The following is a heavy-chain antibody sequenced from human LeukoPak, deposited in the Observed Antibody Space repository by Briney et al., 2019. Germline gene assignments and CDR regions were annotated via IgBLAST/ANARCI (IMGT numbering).Heavy chain of an antibody. J-gene: IGHJ4*02. CDR1: GYTFSSYG. CDR2: INTYNGNT. CDR3: ARERGGYSYGDY. V-gene: IGHV1-18*01. D-gene: IGHD5-18*01. Sequence: GASVKVSCKASGYTFSSYGISWVRQAPGQGLEWMGWINTYNGNTNYAQKPQGRVTMTTDTSTSTAYMELRSLRSDDTAVYYCARERGGYSYGDYWGQGTLVTVSS.